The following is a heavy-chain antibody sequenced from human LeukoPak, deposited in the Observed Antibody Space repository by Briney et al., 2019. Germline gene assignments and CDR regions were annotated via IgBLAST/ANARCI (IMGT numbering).Heavy chain of an antibody. CDR2: IYSGGNT. CDR1: GFTVSNNY. CDR3: ARVPYYDLWSGPGYFDY. D-gene: IGHD3-3*01. J-gene: IGHJ4*02. V-gene: IGHV3-66*01. Sequence: GGSLRLSCAASGFTVSNNYMTWVRQAPGKGLEWVSVIYSGGNTYYADSVKGRFTISRDNSENTLFLQMNSLRAEDTAVYYCARVPYYDLWSGPGYFDYWGQGTLVTVSA.